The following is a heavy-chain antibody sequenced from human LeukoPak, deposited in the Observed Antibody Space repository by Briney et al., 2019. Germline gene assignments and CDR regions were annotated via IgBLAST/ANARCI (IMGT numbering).Heavy chain of an antibody. CDR1: SGSISNYY. D-gene: IGHD3-16*02. CDR3: ARVIRRGYYDYVWGSYHAYYFDY. CDR2: INHSGST. J-gene: IGHJ4*02. Sequence: SETLSLTCTVSSGSISNYYWSWIRQPPGKGLEWIGEINHSGSTNYNPSLKSRVTISVDTSKNQFSLKLSSVTAADTAVYYCARVIRRGYYDYVWGSYHAYYFDYWGQGTLVTVSS. V-gene: IGHV4-34*01.